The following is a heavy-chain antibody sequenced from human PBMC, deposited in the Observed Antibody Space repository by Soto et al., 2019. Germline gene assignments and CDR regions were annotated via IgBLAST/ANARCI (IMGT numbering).Heavy chain of an antibody. V-gene: IGHV3-7*01. Sequence: PGESLKISCAVSGFNVMSYWLSWVRQAPGKGLEWVGSIKEDGSEIYYLHSVRGRFSISRDSAGNALHLTMNYLSAEDTGVYFCARDIGFDYVNWGQGTLVTVSS. CDR2: IKEDGSEI. J-gene: IGHJ4*02. D-gene: IGHD3-16*01. CDR1: GFNVMSYW. CDR3: ARDIGFDYVN.